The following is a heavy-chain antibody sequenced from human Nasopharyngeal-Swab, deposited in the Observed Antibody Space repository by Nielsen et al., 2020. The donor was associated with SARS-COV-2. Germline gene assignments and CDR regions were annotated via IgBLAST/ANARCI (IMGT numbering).Heavy chain of an antibody. CDR1: GFTFSSYA. D-gene: IGHD6-6*01. V-gene: IGHV3-30*04. J-gene: IGHJ4*02. CDR3: IVSSIAARGPYYFDY. Sequence: GGSLRLSCAASGFTFSSYAMHWVRQAPGKGLEWVAVISYDGSNKYYADSVKGRFTISRDNSKNTLYLQMNSLRAEDTAVYYCIVSSIAARGPYYFDYWGQGTLVTVSS. CDR2: ISYDGSNK.